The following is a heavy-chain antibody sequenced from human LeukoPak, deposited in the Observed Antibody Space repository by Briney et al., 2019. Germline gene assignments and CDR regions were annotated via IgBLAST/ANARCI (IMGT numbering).Heavy chain of an antibody. J-gene: IGHJ4*02. V-gene: IGHV3-33*01. D-gene: IGHD3-22*01. CDR2: IWYDGNYR. CDR1: GFIFNTYV. Sequence: GGSLRLSCAASGFIFNTYVMHWVRQAPGKGLEWVAIIWYDGNYRYYPDSVRGRFTISRDNSENTLYLQMNSLRAEDTAVYYCARQEIRDSTISGVYYPYYLGSWGQGTLVTVSS. CDR3: ARQEIRDSTISGVYYPYYLGS.